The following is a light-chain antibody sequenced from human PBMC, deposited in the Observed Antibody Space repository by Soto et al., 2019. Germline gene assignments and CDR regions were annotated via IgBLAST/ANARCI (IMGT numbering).Light chain of an antibody. CDR3: QHLNTYPIT. J-gene: IGKJ5*01. CDR2: HAS. Sequence: AIQMTQSPSSLSASVGDRVTISCRASQGIGNALGWYQQKPGTAPKVLIYHASNLQSGVPSRFSGSGSGTEFTLTISSLQPEDFATYYCQHLNTYPITFGPGTRLEIK. CDR1: QGIGNA. V-gene: IGKV1-13*02.